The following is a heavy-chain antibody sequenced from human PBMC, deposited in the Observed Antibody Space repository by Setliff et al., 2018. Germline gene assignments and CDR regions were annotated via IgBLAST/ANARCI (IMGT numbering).Heavy chain of an antibody. V-gene: IGHV1-69*05. D-gene: IGHD2-15*01. CDR1: GGTFRSYG. CDR2: IVPIYGPA. CDR3: AKASVWVVDANCGSFDV. J-gene: IGHJ3*01. Sequence: SVKVSCKASGGTFRSYGISWVRQAPGQGLEWIGGIVPIYGPAKYAQNFQGRVEITTDESTNTAYMELSSLTSDDTATYYCAKASVWVVDANCGSFDVWGQGTVVTVSS.